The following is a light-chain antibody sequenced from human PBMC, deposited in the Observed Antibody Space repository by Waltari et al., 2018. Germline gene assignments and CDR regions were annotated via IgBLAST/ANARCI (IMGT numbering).Light chain of an antibody. CDR1: QRISRN. Sequence: ELVLTQSPATLSLSPGERATLSRSASQRISRNLGWYQQKLGQAPRLLIYDASNRATGIPARFSGSGSGTDFTLTISSLEPEDFAVYYCQQSSERPVTFGGGTKVEIK. CDR3: QQSSERPVT. V-gene: IGKV3-11*01. CDR2: DAS. J-gene: IGKJ4*01.